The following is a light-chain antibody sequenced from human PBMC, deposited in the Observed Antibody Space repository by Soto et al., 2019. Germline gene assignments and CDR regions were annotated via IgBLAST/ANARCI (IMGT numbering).Light chain of an antibody. CDR3: QQYGSSPPWT. V-gene: IGKV3-20*01. CDR2: GAS. CDR1: QSVSSSY. J-gene: IGKJ1*01. Sequence: IVLTQSPGTLSLSPGERATLSCRASQSVSSSYLAWYQQKPGQAPRLLIYGASSRATGIPDRFSGGGSGTDFTLTISRLEPEDFAVYYCQQYGSSPPWTFGQGTKVDIK.